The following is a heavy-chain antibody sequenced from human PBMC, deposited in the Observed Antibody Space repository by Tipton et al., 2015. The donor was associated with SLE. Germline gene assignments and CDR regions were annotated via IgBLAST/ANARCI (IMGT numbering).Heavy chain of an antibody. CDR1: GGSFSGYY. CDR3: ARYGDYWWFDP. CDR2: INHSGST. V-gene: IGHV4-34*01. D-gene: IGHD4-17*01. J-gene: IGHJ5*02. Sequence: TLSLTCAVYGGSFSGYYWSWIRQPPGKGLEWIGEINHSGSTNYNPSLKSRVTISVDTSKNQFSLKLSSVTAADTAVYYCARYGDYWWFDPWGLGTLVIVSS.